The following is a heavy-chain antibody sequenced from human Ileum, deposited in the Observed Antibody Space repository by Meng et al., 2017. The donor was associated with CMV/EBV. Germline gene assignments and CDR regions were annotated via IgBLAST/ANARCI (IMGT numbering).Heavy chain of an antibody. CDR2: ITDTGSLI. CDR1: GFNFKVYY. Sequence: SWADTGFNFKVYYMGWIRQAPGKGLEWIAYITDTGSLIYYADSIRGRFTISRDNAKNALYLQMNSLRAEDAAVYYCVASSVIAPFYWGQGTLVTVSS. J-gene: IGHJ4*02. D-gene: IGHD3-16*02. CDR3: VASSVIAPFY. V-gene: IGHV3-11*04.